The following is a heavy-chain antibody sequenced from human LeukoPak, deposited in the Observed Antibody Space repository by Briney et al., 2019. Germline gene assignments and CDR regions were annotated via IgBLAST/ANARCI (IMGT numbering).Heavy chain of an antibody. CDR3: AKEASGWYEYFDY. Sequence: GGSLRLSCAASGFSFDDYTIHWVRQAPGKGLEWVSLISWDGGNTYYADSVKGRFTVSKDNSKNSAYLQMNSLRTEDTALYYCAKEASGWYEYFDYWGQGTLVTVSS. CDR1: GFSFDDYT. J-gene: IGHJ4*02. CDR2: ISWDGGNT. D-gene: IGHD6-19*01. V-gene: IGHV3-43*01.